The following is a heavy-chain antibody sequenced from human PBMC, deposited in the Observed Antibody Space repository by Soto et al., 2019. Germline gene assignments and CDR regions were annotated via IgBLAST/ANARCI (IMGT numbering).Heavy chain of an antibody. V-gene: IGHV1-69*13. D-gene: IGHD2-21*02. Sequence: SVKVSCKASGGTFSSYAISWVRQAPGQGLEWMGGIIPIFGTANYAQKFQGRVTITADESTSTAYMELSSLRSEDTAVYYCARDPYCGGDCPPRDVWGQGTTVTVSS. J-gene: IGHJ6*02. CDR3: ARDPYCGGDCPPRDV. CDR1: GGTFSSYA. CDR2: IIPIFGTA.